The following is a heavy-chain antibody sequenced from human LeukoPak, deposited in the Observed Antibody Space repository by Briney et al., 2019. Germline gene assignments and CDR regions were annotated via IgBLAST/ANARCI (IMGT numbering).Heavy chain of an antibody. CDR1: GDSINNYY. CDR2: THYTGNT. CDR3: AKWSSTLKAFDF. V-gene: IGHV4-59*08. J-gene: IGHJ4*02. Sequence: SETLSLTCSVSGDSINNYYWNWIRQPPGKDLEWIGYTHYTGNTKSNPSLKSRVTTSVDTSKSQFSLKLSSVTATDTAVYYCAKWSSTLKAFDFWGQGILVIVSS. D-gene: IGHD2-8*01.